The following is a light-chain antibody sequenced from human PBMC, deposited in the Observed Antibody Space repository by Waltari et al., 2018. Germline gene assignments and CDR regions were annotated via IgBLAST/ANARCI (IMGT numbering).Light chain of an antibody. CDR2: KAS. CDR3: QQYNNYPFT. Sequence: DIQMTQSPSTLSASVGYRVTITCRASQSISSWLAWYQQKPGKAPKLLMYKASSLESGVPSRFSGSGSETEFTLTISSLQPDDFATYYCQQYNNYPFTFGPGTKVDIK. J-gene: IGKJ3*01. CDR1: QSISSW. V-gene: IGKV1-5*03.